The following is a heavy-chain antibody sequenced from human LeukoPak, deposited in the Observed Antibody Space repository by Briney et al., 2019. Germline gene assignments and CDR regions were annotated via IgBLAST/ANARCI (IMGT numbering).Heavy chain of an antibody. J-gene: IGHJ4*01. CDR3: ERRQTGSYYYDF. V-gene: IGHV3-21*01. CDR2: ISSSSSYI. Sequence: GGSLRHSWATCSCSFTSHSLNLERQAPGKGLEWVSSISSSSSYIYYADSVKGRFTISRDNAKNSLYLQMTSLRAEDTAVYYCERRQTGSYYYDFWGHGTLVTVSS. D-gene: IGHD3-10*01. CDR1: SCSFTSHS.